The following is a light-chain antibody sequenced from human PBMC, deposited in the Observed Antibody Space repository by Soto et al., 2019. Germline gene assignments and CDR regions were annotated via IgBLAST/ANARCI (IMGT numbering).Light chain of an antibody. Sequence: EIVMTQSPATLSLSPGERVTLSCRASLSVSSDLAWYRQKPGQAPRLLIYGASSRATGIPDRFSGSGSGTEFTLTISSLQSEDFAVYYCQQYNNWPLTFGQGTRLEIK. J-gene: IGKJ5*01. CDR3: QQYNNWPLT. CDR2: GAS. CDR1: LSVSSD. V-gene: IGKV3D-15*01.